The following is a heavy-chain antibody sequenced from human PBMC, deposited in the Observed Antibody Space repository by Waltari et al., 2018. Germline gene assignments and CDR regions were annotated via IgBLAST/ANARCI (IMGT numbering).Heavy chain of an antibody. CDR1: GCTFRNYE. CDR3: ARATKSGVDV. CDR2: ISSSGRTT. V-gene: IGHV3-48*03. Sequence: EVQLEESGGGSVQPGGSLRLSCAGSGCTFRNYEINFIRQTPGKGLEWISYISSSGRTTNYADSVKGRFTTSRDNAKNSLNLQMNSLRGDDTGIYYCARATKSGVDVWGQGTTVTVS. J-gene: IGHJ6*02.